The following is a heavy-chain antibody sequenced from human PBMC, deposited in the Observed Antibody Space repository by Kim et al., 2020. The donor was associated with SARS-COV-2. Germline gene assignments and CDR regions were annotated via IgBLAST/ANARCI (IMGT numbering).Heavy chain of an antibody. CDR2: K. CDR3: ARWGELRLQIDY. D-gene: IGHD1-26*01. Sequence: KDYADSVKGRFTISRDNSKNTLYLQMNSLRAEDTAVYYCARWGELRLQIDYWGQGTLVTVSS. J-gene: IGHJ4*02. V-gene: IGHV3-30*01.